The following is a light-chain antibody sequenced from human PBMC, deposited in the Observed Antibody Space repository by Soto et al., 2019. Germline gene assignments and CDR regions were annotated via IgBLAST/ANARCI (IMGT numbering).Light chain of an antibody. CDR3: QQYDYWIT. CDR1: QSVNSNY. V-gene: IGKV3-20*01. J-gene: IGKJ5*01. Sequence: IVLPQTPATLSLSPGERATLSCRASQSVNSNYLAWYQQKPGQAPRLLIYDASSRATGIPDRFSGSGSGTDFTLTISRLEPEDFAVYFCQQYDYWITFGQGTRLAI. CDR2: DAS.